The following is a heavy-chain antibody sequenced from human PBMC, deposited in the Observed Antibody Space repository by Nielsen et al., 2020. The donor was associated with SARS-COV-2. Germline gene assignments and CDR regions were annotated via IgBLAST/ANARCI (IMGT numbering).Heavy chain of an antibody. CDR3: ARERVGGITIFGVVNRYGMDV. D-gene: IGHD3-3*01. Sequence: SETLSLTCTVSGGSISSGDYYWSWNRQPPGKGLEWIGYIYYSGSTYYNPSLKSRVTISVDTSKNQFSLKLSSVTAADTALYYCARERVGGITIFGVVNRYGMDVWGQGTTVTVSS. J-gene: IGHJ6*02. V-gene: IGHV4-30-4*01. CDR1: GGSISSGDYY. CDR2: IYYSGST.